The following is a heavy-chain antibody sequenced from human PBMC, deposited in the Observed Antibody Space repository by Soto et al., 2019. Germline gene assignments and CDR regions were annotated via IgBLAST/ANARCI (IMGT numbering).Heavy chain of an antibody. CDR1: GVSISSGNW. Sequence: QVKLQESGPGLATPSGTLSLTCAVSGVSISSGNWWTWVRQSPQRGLEYIGEIFHDGTANYYPSFERRVPISVDTSKNQFSLKLTSVTAADTAIYFCARLVYDTRLNYMYFDFWGQGTLVTVSS. CDR3: ARLVYDTRLNYMYFDF. CDR2: IFHDGTA. J-gene: IGHJ4*02. D-gene: IGHD3-10*01. V-gene: IGHV4-4*02.